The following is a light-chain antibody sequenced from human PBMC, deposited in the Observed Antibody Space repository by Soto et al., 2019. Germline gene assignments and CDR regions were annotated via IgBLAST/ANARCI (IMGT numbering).Light chain of an antibody. Sequence: DIRMTQSPSSLSASVGDRVTITCRAIQSISSSLTWSQQKPWQAPKLLIYAASSLQSGFPSRFSGSGSGKDCTRTISSLQPEDFATSYCQQSYSTPYTFGHGTKLESK. CDR2: AAS. CDR3: QQSYSTPYT. J-gene: IGKJ2*01. CDR1: QSISSS. V-gene: IGKV1-39*01.